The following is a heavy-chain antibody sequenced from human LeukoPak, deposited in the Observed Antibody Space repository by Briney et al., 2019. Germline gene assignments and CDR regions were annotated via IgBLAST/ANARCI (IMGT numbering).Heavy chain of an antibody. J-gene: IGHJ4*02. V-gene: IGHV1-69*06. D-gene: IGHD2-21*02. CDR3: ARSSMVVTANFDY. Sequence: SMKVSCKASGGTFSSYAIIWVRQAPGQGLEWMGRIIPIFGTASNAQKFQGRVTITADKSTSTAYMELSSLRSEDTAVYYCARSSMVVTANFDYWGQGTLVTVSS. CDR1: GGTFSSYA. CDR2: IIPIFGTA.